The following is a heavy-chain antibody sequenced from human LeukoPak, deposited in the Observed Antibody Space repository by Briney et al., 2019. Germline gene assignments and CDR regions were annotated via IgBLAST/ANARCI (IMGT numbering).Heavy chain of an antibody. V-gene: IGHV4-4*02. CDR1: GGSISSSNW. CDR2: IYHSGST. Sequence: SETLSLTCAVSGGSISSSNWWSWVRQPPGKGLEWIGEIYHSGSTNYNPSLKSRVTISVDTSKNQFSLKLSSVTAADTAVYYCARIPIEYSSSYYFDYWGQGTLVTVSS. J-gene: IGHJ4*02. D-gene: IGHD6-6*01. CDR3: ARIPIEYSSSYYFDY.